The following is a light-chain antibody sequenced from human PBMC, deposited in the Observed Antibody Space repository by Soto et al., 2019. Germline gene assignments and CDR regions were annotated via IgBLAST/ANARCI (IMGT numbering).Light chain of an antibody. J-gene: IGLJ1*01. CDR3: SSYTSSNSYV. Sequence: QSVLTQPASVSGSPGQSIAISCTGSSSVVGGYKYVSWYQQHPGKAPKLIIYDVSNRPSGVSDRFSGSKSGNTASLTISGLQYEDEADYYCSSYTSSNSYVFGTGSKVTV. CDR2: DVS. V-gene: IGLV2-14*03. CDR1: SSVVGGYKY.